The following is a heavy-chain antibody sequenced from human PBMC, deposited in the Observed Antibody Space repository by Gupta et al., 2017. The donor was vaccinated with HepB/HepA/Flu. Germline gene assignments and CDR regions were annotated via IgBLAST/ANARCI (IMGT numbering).Heavy chain of an antibody. CDR1: GGSISSYY. D-gene: IGHD2-15*01. J-gene: IGHJ6*02. Sequence: QVQLQESGPGLVKPSETLSLTCTVSGGSISSYYWSWIRQPPGKGLEWIGYIYYSGSTNYNPSLKSRVTISVDTSKNQFSLKLSSVTAADTAVYYCARSTLLNYYYYGMDVWGQGTTVTVSS. V-gene: IGHV4-59*01. CDR3: ARSTLLNYYYYGMDV. CDR2: IYYSGST.